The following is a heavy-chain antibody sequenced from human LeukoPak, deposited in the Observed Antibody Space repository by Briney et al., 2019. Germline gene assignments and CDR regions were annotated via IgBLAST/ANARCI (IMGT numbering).Heavy chain of an antibody. Sequence: SETLSLACAVEGDSVSGYYWGGLRQPPGKGGEGVGEINHRVSTNYTPSLNSRVTISVDTSKIQFSLKLSSVTAADTAVFYCAALGELPYNWFDPWGQGTLVTVSS. J-gene: IGHJ5*02. V-gene: IGHV4-34*01. CDR3: AALGELPYNWFDP. D-gene: IGHD3-16*02. CDR1: GDSVSGYY. CDR2: INHRVST.